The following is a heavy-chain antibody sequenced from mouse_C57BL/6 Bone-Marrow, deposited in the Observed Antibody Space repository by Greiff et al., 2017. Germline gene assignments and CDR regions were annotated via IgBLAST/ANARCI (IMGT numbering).Heavy chain of an antibody. V-gene: IGHV1-76*01. CDR2: IYPGSGNT. CDR3: ARWGYYGFDY. J-gene: IGHJ2*01. CDR1: GYTFTDYY. D-gene: IGHD1-1*01. Sequence: QVQLKESGAELVRPGASVKLSCKASGYTFTDYYINWVKQRPGQGLEWIARIYPGSGNTYYNEKFKGKATLTAEKSSSTAYMQLSSLSSEDSAVYFCARWGYYGFDYWGQGTTLTVSS.